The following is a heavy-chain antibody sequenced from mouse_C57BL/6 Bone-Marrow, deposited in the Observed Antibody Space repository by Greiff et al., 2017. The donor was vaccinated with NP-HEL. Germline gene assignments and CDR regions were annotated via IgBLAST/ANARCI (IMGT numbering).Heavy chain of an antibody. D-gene: IGHD1-1*01. CDR1: GFTFSSYG. CDR2: ISSGGSYT. CDR3: ARHGRITTNAMDY. Sequence: EVKLVESGGDLVKPGGSLKLSCAASGFTFSSYGMSWVPQTPDKRLEWVATISSGGSYTYYPDSVKGRFTISRDNAKNTLYLQMSSLKSEDTAMYYCARHGRITTNAMDYWGQGTSVTVSS. V-gene: IGHV5-6*01. J-gene: IGHJ4*01.